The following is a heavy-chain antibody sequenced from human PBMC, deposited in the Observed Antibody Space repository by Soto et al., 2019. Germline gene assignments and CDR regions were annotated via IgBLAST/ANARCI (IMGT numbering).Heavy chain of an antibody. J-gene: IGHJ5*02. CDR1: GYTFTSYG. V-gene: IGHV1-18*01. CDR3: ARHYYYDAPRWFDP. CDR2: ISAYNGNT. Sequence: ASVKVSCKASGYTFTSYGISWVRQAPGQGLEWMGWISAYNGNTDYAQKLQGRVTMTTDTSTSTAYMELRSLRSDDTAVYYCARHYYYDAPRWFDPWGQGTLVTVSS. D-gene: IGHD3-22*01.